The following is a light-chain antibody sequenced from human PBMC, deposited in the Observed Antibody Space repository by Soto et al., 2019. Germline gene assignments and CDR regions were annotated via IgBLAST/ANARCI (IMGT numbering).Light chain of an antibody. CDR1: RSDVGGYNY. CDR2: EVS. CDR3: NSYTRTSTPYV. Sequence: QSALTQPASVSGSPGQSITISCTGTRSDVGGYNYVSWYQQFPGKAPKLMIYEVSNRPSGVSLRFSGSKSGNTASLTISGLRAEDEADYYCNSYTRTSTPYVFGTGTKVTVL. V-gene: IGLV2-14*01. J-gene: IGLJ1*01.